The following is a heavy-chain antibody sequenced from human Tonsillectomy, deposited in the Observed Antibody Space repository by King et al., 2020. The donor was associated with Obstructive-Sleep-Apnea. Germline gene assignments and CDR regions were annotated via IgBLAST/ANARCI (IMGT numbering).Heavy chain of an antibody. CDR3: AKERDHWNDGPYYFDY. Sequence: VQLVESGGDLVQPGGSLRLSCVASGFTFSSYAMTWVRQAPGKGLEWVSVISGSGRSTYYADSVRGRFTISRDNSKNTLYLQMNSLRADDTAVYYCAKERDHWNDGPYYFDYWGQGTLVTVSS. CDR2: ISGSGRST. CDR1: GFTFSSYA. J-gene: IGHJ4*02. D-gene: IGHD1-1*01. V-gene: IGHV3-23*04.